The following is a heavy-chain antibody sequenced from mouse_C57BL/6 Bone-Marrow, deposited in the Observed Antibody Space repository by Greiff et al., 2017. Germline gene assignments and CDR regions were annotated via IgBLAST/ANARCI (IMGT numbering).Heavy chain of an antibody. D-gene: IGHD1-1*01. V-gene: IGHV1-19*01. Sequence: EVKLQQSGPVLVKPGASVKMSCKASGYTFTDYYMNWVKQSHGKSLEWIGVINPYNGGTSYNQKFKGKATLTVDKSSSTAYMELNSLTSEDSAVYYCARARFITTVDYWGQGTTLTVSS. CDR2: INPYNGGT. CDR3: ARARFITTVDY. J-gene: IGHJ2*01. CDR1: GYTFTDYY.